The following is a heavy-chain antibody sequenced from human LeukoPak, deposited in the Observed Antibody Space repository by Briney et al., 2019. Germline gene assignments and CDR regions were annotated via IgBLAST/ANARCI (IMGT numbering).Heavy chain of an antibody. V-gene: IGHV3-23*01. Sequence: GGSLRLSCAASGFTFCRHAMNWLPQAPGKGLECVSAIRFSGESTDYADPVKGRFTISRDKSKTTLYPQMASLRAEDTAVYYSAKDVGTSGNYSPSDYWGPETLVTASS. CDR3: AKDVGTSGNYSPSDY. D-gene: IGHD3-10*01. CDR2: IRFSGEST. J-gene: IGHJ4*02. CDR1: GFTFCRHA.